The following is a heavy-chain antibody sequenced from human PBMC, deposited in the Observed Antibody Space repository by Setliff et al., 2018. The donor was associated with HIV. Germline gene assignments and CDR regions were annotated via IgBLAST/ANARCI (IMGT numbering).Heavy chain of an antibody. CDR1: GVSFSNFF. CDR2: INSSGTT. D-gene: IGHD5-18*01. CDR3: ARTRGYTYGYIDS. J-gene: IGHJ4*02. V-gene: IGHV4-4*09. Sequence: PSETLSLTCTVSGVSFSNFFWNWIRQPPGKGLEWIGYINSSGTTNYNPALKSRVNISIDPSKNHFTLRLSSVTVADTAVYYCARTRGYTYGYIDSWAQGTLVTVSS.